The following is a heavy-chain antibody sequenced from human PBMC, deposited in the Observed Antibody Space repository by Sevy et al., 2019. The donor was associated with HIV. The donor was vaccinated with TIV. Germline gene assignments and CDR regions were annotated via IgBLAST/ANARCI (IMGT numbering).Heavy chain of an antibody. V-gene: IGHV1-18*04. CDR2: ISGYNGNT. J-gene: IGHJ5*02. CDR1: GYTFTSYG. Sequence: APVKVSCKASGYTFTSYGISWVRQAPGQGLEWMGWISGYNGNTNYAQKLQGRVTMTTDTSTSTAYMELRSLRSDDTAVYYCARDSGITIFGVVIPGGWFDPWGQGTLVTVSS. CDR3: ARDSGITIFGVVIPGGWFDP. D-gene: IGHD3-3*01.